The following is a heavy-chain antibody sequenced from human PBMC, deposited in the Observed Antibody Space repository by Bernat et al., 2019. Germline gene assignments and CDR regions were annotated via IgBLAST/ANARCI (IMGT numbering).Heavy chain of an antibody. Sequence: QVQLVESGGGVVQPGRSLRLSCAASGFTFSSYGMHWVRQAPGKGLEWVAVISYDGSNKYYADSVKGRFTISRDNPKNTLYLQMNSLRVEDTAVYYCAKDGARASGSSSGPFDNWGQGSLVTVSS. V-gene: IGHV3-30*18. D-gene: IGHD6-6*01. J-gene: IGHJ4*02. CDR3: AKDGARASGSSSGPFDN. CDR2: ISYDGSNK. CDR1: GFTFSSYG.